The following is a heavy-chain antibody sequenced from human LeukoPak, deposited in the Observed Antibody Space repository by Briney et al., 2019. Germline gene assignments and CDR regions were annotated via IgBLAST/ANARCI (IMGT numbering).Heavy chain of an antibody. Sequence: SQTLSLTCAISGDSVSSNSVTWNWIRQSPSRGLEWLGRTYYRSKWYNDYAVSVKSRITINPDTSKSQFSLQLNSVTPEDTAVYYCARDVIDDDSSGYYCFDPWGQGTLVTVSS. CDR3: ARDVIDDDSSGYYCFDP. V-gene: IGHV6-1*01. J-gene: IGHJ5*02. D-gene: IGHD3-22*01. CDR1: GDSVSSNSVT. CDR2: TYYRSKWYN.